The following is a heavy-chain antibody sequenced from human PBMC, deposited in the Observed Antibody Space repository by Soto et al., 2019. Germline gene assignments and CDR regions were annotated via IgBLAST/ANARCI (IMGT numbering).Heavy chain of an antibody. CDR2: IHHSGRT. J-gene: IGHJ5*02. CDR3: VRVRQGCSNASGYFDP. D-gene: IGHD2-2*01. V-gene: IGHV4-4*02. CDR1: GGSSMIRNS. Sequence: SETLSLTSVVSGGSSMIRNSWNWVRQAPGKGLEWIGEIHHSGRTNYNPSLKSRVTISVATSKNQFSRKLRSVTAAYPAVFYFVRVRQGCSNASGYFDPWPPGTLV.